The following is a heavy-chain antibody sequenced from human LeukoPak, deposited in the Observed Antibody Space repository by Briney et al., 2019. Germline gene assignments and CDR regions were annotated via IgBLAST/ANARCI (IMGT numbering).Heavy chain of an antibody. CDR1: GYTLTGYY. Sequence: ASVKVSCKASGYTLTGYYMHWVRQAPGQGLEWMGWINPNSGGTNYAQKFQGRVTMTRDTSISTAYMELSRLRSDDTAVYYCARAGSSKNWFDPWGQGTLVTVSS. CDR2: INPNSGGT. V-gene: IGHV1-2*02. D-gene: IGHD1-26*01. CDR3: ARAGSSKNWFDP. J-gene: IGHJ5*02.